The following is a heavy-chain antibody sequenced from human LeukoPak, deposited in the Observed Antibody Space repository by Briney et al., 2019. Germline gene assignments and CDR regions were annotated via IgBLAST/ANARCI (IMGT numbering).Heavy chain of an antibody. Sequence: ASVKVSCKASGYTFTSYGISWVRQAPGQGLEWMGWISAYNGNTNYAQKLRGRVTMTTDTSTSTAYMELRSVRSDATAVYYCARVTPLVAVAGTYNWFDPWGQGTLVTVSS. CDR3: ARVTPLVAVAGTYNWFDP. CDR1: GYTFTSYG. D-gene: IGHD6-19*01. J-gene: IGHJ5*02. CDR2: ISAYNGNT. V-gene: IGHV1-18*01.